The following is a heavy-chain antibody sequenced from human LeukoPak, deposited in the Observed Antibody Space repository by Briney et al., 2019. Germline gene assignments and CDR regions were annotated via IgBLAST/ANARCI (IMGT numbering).Heavy chain of an antibody. J-gene: IGHJ4*02. CDR3: ARVREAYCGGDCYAGFDY. V-gene: IGHV1-46*01. CDR2: INPSGGST. D-gene: IGHD2-21*02. CDR1: GYTFTSYY. Sequence: ASVKVSCKASGYTFTSYYMHWVRQAPGQGLEWMGIINPSGGSTSYAQKSQGRVTMTRDTSTSTVYMELSSLRSEDTAVYYCARVREAYCGGDCYAGFDYWGQGTLVTVSS.